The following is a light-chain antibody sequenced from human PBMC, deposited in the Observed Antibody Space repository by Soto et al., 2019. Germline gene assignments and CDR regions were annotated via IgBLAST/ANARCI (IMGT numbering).Light chain of an antibody. CDR1: QNINNW. Sequence: DIQMTQSPSTLSASVGDRVTITCRASQNINNWLAWYQQKPGQAPKLLIYKAPNLEGGVPSRFSGSGSGTESTLSNSSLQPDDFATYYCQQYSGSSTSFGRGTKVEVK. J-gene: IGKJ1*01. V-gene: IGKV1-5*03. CDR2: KAP. CDR3: QQYSGSSTS.